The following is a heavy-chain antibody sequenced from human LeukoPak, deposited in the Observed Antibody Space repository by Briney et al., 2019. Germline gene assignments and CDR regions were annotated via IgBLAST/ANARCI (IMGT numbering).Heavy chain of an antibody. D-gene: IGHD6-13*01. CDR2: IYYTGNT. J-gene: IGHJ4*02. V-gene: IGHV4-59*01. CDR3: ARGGQAAQSSSWYFYFDY. CDR1: GGSISGYY. Sequence: SETLSLTCTVSGGSISGYYWNWIRQPPGKGLEWLGYIYYTGNTNYNPSLKSRVTISVDTSKNQFSLKLSSVTAADTAVYYCARGGQAAQSSSWYFYFDYWGQGTLVTVSS.